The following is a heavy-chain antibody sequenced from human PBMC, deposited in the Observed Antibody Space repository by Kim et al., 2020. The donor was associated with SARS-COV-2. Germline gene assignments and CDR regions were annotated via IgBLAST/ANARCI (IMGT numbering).Heavy chain of an antibody. V-gene: IGHV3-33*01. D-gene: IGHD3-10*01. CDR2: MWYDGINK. CDR3: AREGSWFGELTMKALDY. J-gene: IGHJ4*02. CDR1: GFTFSSYG. Sequence: GGSLRLSCAASGFTFSSYGMHWVRQAPGKGLEWVAVMWYDGINKYYADSVKGRFTISRDNSKNTLYLQMNSLRAEDTAVYYCAREGSWFGELTMKALDYWGQGTLVTVSS.